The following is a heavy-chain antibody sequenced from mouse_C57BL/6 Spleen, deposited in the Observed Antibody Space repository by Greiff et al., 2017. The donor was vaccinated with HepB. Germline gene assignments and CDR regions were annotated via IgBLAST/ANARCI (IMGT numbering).Heavy chain of an antibody. J-gene: IGHJ1*03. V-gene: IGHV1-64*01. CDR3: ARSPYYYGSSYDWYFDV. D-gene: IGHD1-1*01. Sequence: VQLQQPGAELVKPGASVKLSCKASGYTFTSYWMHWVKQRPGQGLEWIGMIHPNSGSTNYNKKFKSKATLTVDKSSSTAYMQLSILTSEDAAVYYCARSPYYYGSSYDWYFDVWGTGTTVTVSS. CDR1: GYTFTSYW. CDR2: IHPNSGST.